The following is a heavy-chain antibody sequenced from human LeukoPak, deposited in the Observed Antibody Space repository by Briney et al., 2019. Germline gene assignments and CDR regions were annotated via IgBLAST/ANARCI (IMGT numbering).Heavy chain of an antibody. D-gene: IGHD3-22*01. J-gene: IGHJ3*02. CDR2: INPNSGGT. CDR3: ARYFYDSSGSSSDAYDI. V-gene: IGHV1-2*02. CDR1: GYTFTGHY. Sequence: ASVKVSCKTSGYTFTGHYMHWVRQAPGQGLEWMGWINPNSGGTNYAQRFQGRVTMTRDTSISTAYMELSRLRSDDSAVYYCARYFYDSSGSSSDAYDIWGQGTMVTVSS.